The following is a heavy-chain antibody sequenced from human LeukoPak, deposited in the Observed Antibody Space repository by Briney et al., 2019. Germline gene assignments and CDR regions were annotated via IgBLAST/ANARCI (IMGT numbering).Heavy chain of an antibody. V-gene: IGHV5-10-1*01. J-gene: IGHJ5*02. D-gene: IGHD6-25*01. Sequence: GESLRISCKGSGYRFTSYWISWVRQMPGKGLGWMGRIDPTDSYTNYSPSFQGHVTISVDKSVTTAYLQWNSLKASDTAIYYCARQRALSWFDPWGQGTLVTVSS. CDR2: IDPTDSYT. CDR3: ARQRALSWFDP. CDR1: GYRFTSYW.